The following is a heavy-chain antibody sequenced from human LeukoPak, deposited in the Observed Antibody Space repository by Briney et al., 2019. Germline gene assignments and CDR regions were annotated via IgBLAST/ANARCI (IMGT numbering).Heavy chain of an antibody. CDR2: INPNSGGT. Sequence: ASVKVSCKASGYTFTGYYMHWVRQAPGHGLEGMGWINPNSGGTNYAQKFQRRVTMTRDTDSSTAYMQLSRRRSDDTALYYCARREIFDFCLSSNWYFVLWGRGTLVTVSS. V-gene: IGHV1-2*02. CDR3: ARREIFDFCLSSNWYFVL. J-gene: IGHJ2*01. CDR1: GYTFTGYY. D-gene: IGHD3/OR15-3a*01.